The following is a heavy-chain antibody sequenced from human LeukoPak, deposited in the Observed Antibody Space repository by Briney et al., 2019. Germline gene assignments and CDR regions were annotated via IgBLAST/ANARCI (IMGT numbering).Heavy chain of an antibody. V-gene: IGHV4-59*01. Sequence: SETLSLTCTVSGGSIRNYYWSWIRQPPGKGLEWIGHIYYSGSTNYNPSLKSRVTISVDTSKNQFSLKLSSVTAADTAVYYCARVYYSSSYDYWYFDLWGRGTLVTVSS. D-gene: IGHD6-13*01. CDR2: IYYSGST. CDR1: GGSIRNYY. J-gene: IGHJ2*01. CDR3: ARVYYSSSYDYWYFDL.